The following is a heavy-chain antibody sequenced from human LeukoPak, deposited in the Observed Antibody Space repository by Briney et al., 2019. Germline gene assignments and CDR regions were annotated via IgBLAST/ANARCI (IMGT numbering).Heavy chain of an antibody. CDR1: GGSISSGSYY. V-gene: IGHV4-61*02. D-gene: IGHD5-24*01. CDR3: ARDGGGYPPDNWFDP. J-gene: IGHJ5*02. CDR2: IYTSGST. Sequence: SETLSLTCTVSGGSISSGSYYWSWIRQPAGKGLEWIGRIYTSGSTNYNPSLKSRVTISVDTSKNQFSLKLSSVTAADTAVYYCARDGGGYPPDNWFDPWGQGTLVTVSS.